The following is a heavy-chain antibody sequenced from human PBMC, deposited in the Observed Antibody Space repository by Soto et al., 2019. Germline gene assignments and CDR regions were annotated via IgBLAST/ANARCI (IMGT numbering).Heavy chain of an antibody. Sequence: KTSETLSLTCTVSGGSISSYYWSWIRQPAGKGLEWIGRIYTSGSTNYNPSLKSRVTMSVDTSKNQFSLKLSSVTAADTAVYYCARDCSTSCYNWFDPWGQGTLVTVSS. J-gene: IGHJ5*02. CDR3: ARDCSTSCYNWFDP. CDR2: IYTSGST. V-gene: IGHV4-4*07. CDR1: GGSISSYY. D-gene: IGHD2-2*01.